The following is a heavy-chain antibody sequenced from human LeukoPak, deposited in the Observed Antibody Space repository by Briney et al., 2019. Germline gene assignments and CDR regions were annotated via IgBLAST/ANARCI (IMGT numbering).Heavy chain of an antibody. CDR2: ISGSGGST. J-gene: IGHJ4*02. V-gene: IGHV3-23*01. D-gene: IGHD3-10*01. CDR3: AKDLLPGFYYFDY. CDR1: GFTFSSYA. Sequence: GGSLRLSCAASGFTFSSYAMSWVRQAPGKGLEWASAISGSGGSTYYADSVKGRFTISRDNSKNTLYLQMNSLRAEDTAVYYCAKDLLPGFYYFDYWGQGTLVTVSS.